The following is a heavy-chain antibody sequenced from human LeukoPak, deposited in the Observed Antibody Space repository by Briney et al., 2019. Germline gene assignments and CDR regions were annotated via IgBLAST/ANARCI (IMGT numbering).Heavy chain of an antibody. CDR2: INHSGST. CDR1: GGSFSGYY. V-gene: IGHV4-34*01. Sequence: SETLSLTCAVYGGSFSGYYWSWIRQPPGKGLEWIGEINHSGSTYYNPSLTSRVTISVDPSKNQFSLRLSSVTAADTAVYYCAREGSRDFWSGPVYYFDYWGQGTLVTVSS. D-gene: IGHD3-3*01. CDR3: AREGSRDFWSGPVYYFDY. J-gene: IGHJ4*02.